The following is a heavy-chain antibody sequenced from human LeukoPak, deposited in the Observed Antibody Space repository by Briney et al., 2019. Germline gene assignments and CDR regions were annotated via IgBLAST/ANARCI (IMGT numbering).Heavy chain of an antibody. CDR3: ARGSMYYDSSGYYYGNWFDP. D-gene: IGHD3-22*01. CDR1: GYTFTSYD. CDR2: MNPNSGNT. J-gene: IGHJ5*02. V-gene: IGHV1-8*01. Sequence: ASVKVSCKASGYTFTSYDINWVRQATGQGPEWMGWMNPNSGNTGYAQKFQGRVTMTRNTSISTAYMELSSLRSEDTAVYYCARGSMYYDSSGYYYGNWFDPWGQGTLVTVSS.